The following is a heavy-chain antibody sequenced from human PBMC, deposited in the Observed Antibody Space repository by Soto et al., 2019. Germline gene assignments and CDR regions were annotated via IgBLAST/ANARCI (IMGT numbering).Heavy chain of an antibody. J-gene: IGHJ4*02. CDR1: GGSINSGGYY. D-gene: IGHD6-13*01. V-gene: IGHV4-31*03. Sequence: QVQLRESGPGLVKPSQTLSLTCTVSGGSINSGGYYWNWIRQHPGKGLEWIGYMYYSGSTYYNPFLRSRVIISADTSENHCSLKLSSVTAADTAVYFCARGYRLSGYSSSWVVNDWGQGTLGNVSS. CDR2: MYYSGST. CDR3: ARGYRLSGYSSSWVVND.